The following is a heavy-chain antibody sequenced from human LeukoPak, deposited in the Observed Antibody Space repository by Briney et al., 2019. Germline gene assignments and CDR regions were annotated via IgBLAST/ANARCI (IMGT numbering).Heavy chain of an antibody. V-gene: IGHV4-61*02. CDR2: IYTTGST. J-gene: IGHJ3*02. Sequence: SETLSLTCTVSNGSISIGTFYWSWIRQPAGKGLEWIGRIYTTGSTNYNPSLKSRVTMSVDTSKNQFSLRLNSVTAADTALYYCARDTGTYYYGSGSQHAFDMWGQGTMVTVSS. CDR3: ARDTGTYYYGSGSQHAFDM. CDR1: NGSISIGTFY. D-gene: IGHD3-10*01.